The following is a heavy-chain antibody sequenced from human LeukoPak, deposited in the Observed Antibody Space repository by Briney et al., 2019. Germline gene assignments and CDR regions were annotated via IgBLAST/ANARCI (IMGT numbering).Heavy chain of an antibody. CDR1: GYSFTSYW. Sequence: GESLQISCKGSGYSFTSYWIGWVRQMPGKGLEWMGIIYPGDSDTRYRPSFEGQVTISADKSISTAYLQWSSLKASDTAMYYCARRGFCTNGVCHFDYWGQGTLVTVSS. D-gene: IGHD2-8*01. CDR2: IYPGDSDT. V-gene: IGHV5-51*01. CDR3: ARRGFCTNGVCHFDY. J-gene: IGHJ4*02.